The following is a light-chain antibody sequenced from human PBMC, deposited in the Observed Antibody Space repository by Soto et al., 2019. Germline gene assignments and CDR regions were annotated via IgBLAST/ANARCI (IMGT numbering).Light chain of an antibody. V-gene: IGLV2-14*01. CDR1: SSDVGGYNS. CDR2: EVS. Sequence: QSALTQSASVSGSPGQSITISCTGTSSDVGGYNSVSWYQQHPGKVPKVMIYEVSNRPSGVSDRFSGSKSGNTASLTISGLQAEDEADYYCSSYTSSNTWVFGGGTQLTVL. J-gene: IGLJ3*02. CDR3: SSYTSSNTWV.